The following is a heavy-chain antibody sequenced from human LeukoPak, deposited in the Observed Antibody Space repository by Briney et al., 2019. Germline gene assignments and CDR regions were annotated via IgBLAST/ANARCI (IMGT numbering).Heavy chain of an antibody. CDR1: GFTFSSYS. D-gene: IGHD4-23*01. Sequence: GGSLRLSCAASGFTFSSYSMNWVRQAPGKGLEWVSSISSSSSYIYYADSVKGRFTISRDNAKNSLYLQMNSLRAEDTALYHCARGRGFTVVNPFDYWGQGTLVTVSS. CDR3: ARGRGFTVVNPFDY. CDR2: ISSSSSYI. V-gene: IGHV3-21*04. J-gene: IGHJ4*02.